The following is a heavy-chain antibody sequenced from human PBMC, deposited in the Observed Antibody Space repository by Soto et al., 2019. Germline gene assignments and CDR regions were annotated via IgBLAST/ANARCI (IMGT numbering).Heavy chain of an antibody. CDR3: ARARSFCCCTSCRNWYYP. V-gene: IGHV1-2*04. J-gene: IGHJ5*02. Sequence: GASVKVSCKASGYTFTGYYMPWVRQAPGQGLEWMGWINPNSGGTNYAQKFQGWVTMTRDTSISTAYMVLSRLRSDDTAVYYCARARSFCCCTSCRNWYYPSGQGSQVLGSS. CDR1: GYTFTGYY. D-gene: IGHD2-2*01. CDR2: INPNSGGT.